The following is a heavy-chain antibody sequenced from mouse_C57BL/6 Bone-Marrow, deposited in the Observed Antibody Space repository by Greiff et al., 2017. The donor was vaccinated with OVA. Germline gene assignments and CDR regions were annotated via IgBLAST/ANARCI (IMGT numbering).Heavy chain of an antibody. CDR3: ARSPKRWLLRVDY. CDR2: ISSGGSYT. J-gene: IGHJ2*01. Sequence: EVKVVESGGDLVKPGGSLKLSCAASGFTFSSYGMSWVRQTPDKRLEWVATISSGGSYTYYPDSVKGRFTISRDNAKNTLYLQMSSLKSEDTAMYYCARSPKRWLLRVDYWGQGTTLTVSS. D-gene: IGHD2-3*01. CDR1: GFTFSSYG. V-gene: IGHV5-6*01.